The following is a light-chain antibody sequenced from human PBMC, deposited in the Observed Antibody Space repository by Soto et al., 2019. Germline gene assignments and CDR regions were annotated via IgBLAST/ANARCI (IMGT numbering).Light chain of an antibody. Sequence: DIQMTQSPSSLSASVGDRVTITCQASQDISNYLNWYQQKPGKAPKLLIYDATKLETGVPSRFSGRGSGTDFTVTISSLQPEDIATYYCQQYDNLLLTFGGGTKVEIK. CDR2: DAT. CDR3: QQYDNLLLT. J-gene: IGKJ4*01. CDR1: QDISNY. V-gene: IGKV1-33*01.